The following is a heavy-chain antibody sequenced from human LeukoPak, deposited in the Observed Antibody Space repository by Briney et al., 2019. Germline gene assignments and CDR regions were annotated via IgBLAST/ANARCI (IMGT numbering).Heavy chain of an antibody. D-gene: IGHD2-15*01. CDR1: GYTFTSYY. CDR2: INPSGGST. J-gene: IGHJ4*02. CDR3: ARDGGEAAQRDY. Sequence: ASVKVSCKASGYTFTSYYMHWVRQAPGQGLEWMGIINPSGGSTSYAQKFQGRVTMTRDTSTSAVYMELSSLRSEDTAVYYCARDGGEAAQRDYWGQGTLVTVSS. V-gene: IGHV1-46*01.